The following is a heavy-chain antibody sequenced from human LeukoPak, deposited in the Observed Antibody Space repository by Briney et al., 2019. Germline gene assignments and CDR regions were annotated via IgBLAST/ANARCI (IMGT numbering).Heavy chain of an antibody. CDR1: GFTFSSYA. J-gene: IGHJ6*02. CDR2: IGANGSGT. Sequence: GGSLRLSCTASGFTFSSYAMFWGRRAQAKGLEWVSAIGANGSGTYYAGSVKGRFTISRDNSRNTVYLQMRSLRTDDTATYYCTKSTDYWFYGMDVWGQGTSVTVSS. D-gene: IGHD2-8*02. V-gene: IGHV3-23*01. CDR3: TKSTDYWFYGMDV.